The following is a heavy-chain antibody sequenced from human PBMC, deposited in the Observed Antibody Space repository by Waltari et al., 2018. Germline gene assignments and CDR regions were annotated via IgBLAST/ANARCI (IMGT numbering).Heavy chain of an antibody. CDR3: ARASTTPNYYYYMDV. V-gene: IGHV3-21*01. CDR2: MGSSSRYI. CDR1: GLPLYYYR. J-gene: IGHJ6*03. D-gene: IGHD2-15*01. Sequence: EVQLVESGGGLVKPGGSLRLSCAASGLPLYYYRVNWVRQAPGKGLEWVSFMGSSSRYIYYADSVKGRFTISRDNAKNSVDLQMNSLRAEDTAVYYCARASTTPNYYYYMDVWGKGTTVTISS.